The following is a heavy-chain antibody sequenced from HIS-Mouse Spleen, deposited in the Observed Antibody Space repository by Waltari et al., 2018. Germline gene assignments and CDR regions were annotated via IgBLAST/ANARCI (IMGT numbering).Heavy chain of an antibody. CDR1: GFSLSTSGMC. Sequence: QVTLRESGPALVKPTQTLTLTCTFSGFSLSTSGMCVSWIRQPPGKALEWLARIDWDDDKYYSTSLKTRITISKDTSKNQGVLTMTNMDPVDTATYYCARIQAGKLELPFDYWGQGTLVTVSS. D-gene: IGHD1-7*01. J-gene: IGHJ4*02. V-gene: IGHV2-70*15. CDR3: ARIQAGKLELPFDY. CDR2: IDWDDDK.